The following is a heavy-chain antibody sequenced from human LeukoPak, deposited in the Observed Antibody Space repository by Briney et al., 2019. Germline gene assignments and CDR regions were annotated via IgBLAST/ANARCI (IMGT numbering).Heavy chain of an antibody. CDR3: ARDPSGSYYLVYFDY. D-gene: IGHD1-26*01. CDR1: GFTFSSYW. J-gene: IGHJ4*02. V-gene: IGHV3-7*01. Sequence: GGSLRLSCAASGFTFSSYWMSWVRQAPGKGLEWVANIKQDGSEKYYVDSVKGRFTISRDNAKNSLYLQMNSLGAEDTAVYYCARDPSGSYYLVYFDYWGQGTLVTVSS. CDR2: IKQDGSEK.